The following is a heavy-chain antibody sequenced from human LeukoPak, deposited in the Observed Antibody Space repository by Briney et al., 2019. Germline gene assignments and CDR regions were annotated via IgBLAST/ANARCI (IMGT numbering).Heavy chain of an antibody. D-gene: IGHD6-19*01. CDR2: ISAYNGNT. Sequence: ASVKVSCKASGYTFTSYGISWVRQAPGQGLEWMGWISAYNGNTNYAQKFQGRVTMTRDTSTSTVYMELSSLRSEDTAVYYCLSGHSRVGWYYFDYWGQGTLVTVSS. J-gene: IGHJ4*02. CDR1: GYTFTSYG. CDR3: LSGHSRVGWYYFDY. V-gene: IGHV1-18*01.